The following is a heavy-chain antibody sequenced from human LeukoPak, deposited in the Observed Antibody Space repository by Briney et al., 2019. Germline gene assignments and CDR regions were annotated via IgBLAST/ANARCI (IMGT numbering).Heavy chain of an antibody. CDR2: ISAYNGNT. CDR1: GYTFTSYA. V-gene: IGHV1-18*01. CDR3: ARDLTYCSSTSCYYYYMDV. Sequence: GASVKVSCKASGYTFTSYAMHWVRQAPGQGLEWMGWISAYNGNTNYAQKLQGRVTMTTDTSTSTAYMELRSPRSDDTAVYYCARDLTYCSSTSCYYYYMDVWGKGTTVTVSS. D-gene: IGHD2-2*01. J-gene: IGHJ6*03.